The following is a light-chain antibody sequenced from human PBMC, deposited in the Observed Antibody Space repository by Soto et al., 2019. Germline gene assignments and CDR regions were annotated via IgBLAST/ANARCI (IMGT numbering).Light chain of an antibody. V-gene: IGKV3-20*01. CDR3: QQYGRSWT. J-gene: IGKJ1*01. Sequence: DIGLTQSPGTLSLSPGERATLSCRASQKISSRYLAWYLQKPGQAPRLLIYGASTRATGIPDRVSGSGSGTDFTLTISRPEPEDFAVYYCQQYGRSWTFGQGTKVDIK. CDR1: QKISSRY. CDR2: GAS.